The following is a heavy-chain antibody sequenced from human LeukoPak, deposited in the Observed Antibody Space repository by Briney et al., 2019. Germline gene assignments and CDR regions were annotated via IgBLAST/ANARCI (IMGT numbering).Heavy chain of an antibody. V-gene: IGHV1-8*01. CDR2: MNPNSGNI. CDR3: ARALSWTTDSYYYMDV. CDR1: GYTFTSYD. D-gene: IGHD3/OR15-3a*01. J-gene: IGHJ6*03. Sequence: GASVKVSCKASGYTFTSYDINWVRQATGHGLEWMGWMNPNSGNIGYAQKFQGRVTMTKNTSITTAYMELSSLRSEDTAVYYCARALSWTTDSYYYMDVWGKGTTVTVSS.